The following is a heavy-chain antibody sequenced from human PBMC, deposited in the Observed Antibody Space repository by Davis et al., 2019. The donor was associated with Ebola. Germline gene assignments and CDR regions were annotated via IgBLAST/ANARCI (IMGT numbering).Heavy chain of an antibody. CDR1: GGSVSGYY. J-gene: IGHJ4*02. CDR3: ARAKGSDSSGYSARGFDY. CDR2: INHSGST. Sequence: MPSETLSLTCAVHGGSVSGYYWSWIRQPPGKGLEWIGEINHSGSTNYNPSLKSRVTISVDTSKNQFSLKLSSVTAADTAVYYCARAKGSDSSGYSARGFDYWGQGTLVTVSS. V-gene: IGHV4-34*01. D-gene: IGHD3-22*01.